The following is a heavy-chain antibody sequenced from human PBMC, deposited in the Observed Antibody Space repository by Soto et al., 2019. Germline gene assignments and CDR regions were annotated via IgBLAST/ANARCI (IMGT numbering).Heavy chain of an antibody. CDR2: TSYDGSNK. CDR3: ARWVTTGGVDV. Sequence: QVQLVESGGGVVQPGTSLRLSCVGSGFTLRSFVIHWVRQAPGKGLEWVALTSYDGSNKYYDDSVKGRFTISRDNSRNTVDLQMDSLRLEDTALYYCARWVTTGGVDVWGQGTLVSVSS. D-gene: IGHD3-16*01. V-gene: IGHV3-30*19. CDR1: GFTLRSFV. J-gene: IGHJ4*02.